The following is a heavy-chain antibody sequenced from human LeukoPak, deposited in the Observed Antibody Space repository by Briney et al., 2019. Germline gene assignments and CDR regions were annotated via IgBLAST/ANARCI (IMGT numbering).Heavy chain of an antibody. V-gene: IGHV4-59*01. CDR1: GGSISSYY. J-gene: IGHJ4*02. D-gene: IGHD3-3*01. CDR2: IYYSGST. Sequence: PSETLSLTCTVSGGSISSYYWSWIRQPPGKGLEWIGYIYYSGSTNYNPSLKSRVTISVDTSKNRFSLKLSSVTAADTAVYYCARGVRFLEWLPFDYWGQGTLVTVSS. CDR3: ARGVRFLEWLPFDY.